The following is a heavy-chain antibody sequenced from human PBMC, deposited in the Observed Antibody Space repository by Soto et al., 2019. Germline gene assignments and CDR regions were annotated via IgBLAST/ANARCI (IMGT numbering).Heavy chain of an antibody. D-gene: IGHD3-16*02. J-gene: IGHJ6*02. CDR1: GFTFSSYE. V-gene: IGHV3-48*03. Sequence: GGSLRLSCAASGFTFSSYEMNWVRQAPGKGLEWVSYISSSGSTIYYADSVKGRFTISRDNAKNSLYLQMNSLRAEDTAVYYCAREGGYDYVWGSYRLSYGMDVWGQGTTVTVSS. CDR3: AREGGYDYVWGSYRLSYGMDV. CDR2: ISSSGSTI.